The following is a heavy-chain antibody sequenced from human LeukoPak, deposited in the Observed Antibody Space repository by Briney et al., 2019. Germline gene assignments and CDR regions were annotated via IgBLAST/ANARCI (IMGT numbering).Heavy chain of an antibody. CDR2: IKSKADGGTT. J-gene: IGHJ6*03. V-gene: IGHV3-15*01. CDR1: GFTFSNAW. Sequence: GGSLRLSCAASGFTFSNAWMSWVRQPPGKGLEWVGCIKSKADGGTTDYAAPVKGRFTISRDDSKNTLYLQMNSLKTEDTAVYYCTTPKSYYDCYMDVWGKGTTVTVSS. CDR3: TTPKSYYDCYMDV.